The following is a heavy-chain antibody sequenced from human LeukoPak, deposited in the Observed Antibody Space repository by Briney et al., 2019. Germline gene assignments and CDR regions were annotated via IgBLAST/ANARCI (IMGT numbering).Heavy chain of an antibody. Sequence: GESLRLSCAASGFTFSSYAMHWVRQAPGKGLEWVAVISYDGSNKYYADSVKGRFTISRDNAKNSLYLQMNSLRAEDTAVYYCARVKLELRQFDPWGQGTLVTVSS. CDR1: GFTFSSYA. D-gene: IGHD1-7*01. J-gene: IGHJ5*02. V-gene: IGHV3-30-3*01. CDR3: ARVKLELRQFDP. CDR2: ISYDGSNK.